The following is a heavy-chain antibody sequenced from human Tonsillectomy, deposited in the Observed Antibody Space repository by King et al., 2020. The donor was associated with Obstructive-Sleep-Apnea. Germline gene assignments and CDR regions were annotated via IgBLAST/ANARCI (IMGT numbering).Heavy chain of an antibody. V-gene: IGHV3-64D*06. J-gene: IGHJ5*02. CDR2: ISSNGGTP. CDR3: VKEGNRFGESNWFDP. D-gene: IGHD3-10*01. Sequence: VQLVESGGGLVQPGGSLRLSCSASGFTFSSYTMDWVRQAPGEGLEDVAGISSNGGTPYYADSVKGRFTISRDNSKNTLYLQMSSLRAEDTAVYYCVKEGNRFGESNWFDPWGQGTLVTVSS. CDR1: GFTFSSYT.